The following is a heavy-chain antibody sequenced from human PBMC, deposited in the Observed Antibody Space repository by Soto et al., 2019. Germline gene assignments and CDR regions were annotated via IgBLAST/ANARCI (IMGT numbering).Heavy chain of an antibody. CDR2: ISYDGSNK. CDR1: GFPFSSYA. J-gene: IGHJ6*02. CDR3: ARVMRPYYDFWSGYLTEYYYYGMDV. V-gene: IGHV3-30-3*01. D-gene: IGHD3-3*01. Sequence: GGSLSLSCAASGFPFSSYAMHWVRQAPGKGLEWVAVISYDGSNKYYADSVKGRFTISRDNSKNTLYLQMNSLRAEDTAVYYCARVMRPYYDFWSGYLTEYYYYGMDVWGQGTTVTVSS.